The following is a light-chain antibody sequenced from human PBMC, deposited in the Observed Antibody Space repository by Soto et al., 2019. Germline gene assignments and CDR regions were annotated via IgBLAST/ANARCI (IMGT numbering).Light chain of an antibody. CDR3: QQRTAWPFT. Sequence: EIVLTQSPVTLSLSTGERATLSCRASQRISSHLAWYQQKPGRAPRLLIYDTSNRATGIPAKFSGNGSETDFTLTINSLEPEDFAVYYSQQRTAWPFTFGEGTKVEIK. V-gene: IGKV3-11*01. CDR1: QRISSH. J-gene: IGKJ4*01. CDR2: DTS.